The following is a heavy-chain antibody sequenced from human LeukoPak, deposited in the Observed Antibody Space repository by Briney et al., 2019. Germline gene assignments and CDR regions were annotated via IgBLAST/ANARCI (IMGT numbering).Heavy chain of an antibody. CDR2: IIPILGIA. D-gene: IGHD3-22*01. CDR1: GGTFSSYA. J-gene: IGHJ4*02. CDR3: ARDYYDSPDLDY. V-gene: IGHV1-69*04. Sequence: SVKVSCKASGGTFSSYAISWVRQAPGQGLEWMGRIIPILGIANYAQKFQGRVTVTADKSTSTAYMELSSLRSEDTAVYYCARDYYDSPDLDYWGQGTLVTVSS.